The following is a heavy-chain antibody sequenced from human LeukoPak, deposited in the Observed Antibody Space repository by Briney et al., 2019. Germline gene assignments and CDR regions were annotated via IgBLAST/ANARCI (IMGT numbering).Heavy chain of an antibody. Sequence: PSETLSLACTVSGGSISSYYWSWIRQPPGKGLEWIGYIYYSGSTNYNPSLKSRVTISVDTSKNQFSLKLSSVTAADTAVYYCARGSTYYDILTGYYRSEWAFDIWGQGTMVTVSS. J-gene: IGHJ3*02. V-gene: IGHV4-59*01. D-gene: IGHD3-9*01. CDR1: GGSISSYY. CDR3: ARGSTYYDILTGYYRSEWAFDI. CDR2: IYYSGST.